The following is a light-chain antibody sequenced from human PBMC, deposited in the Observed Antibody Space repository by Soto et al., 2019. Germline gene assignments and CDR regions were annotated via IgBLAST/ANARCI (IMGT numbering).Light chain of an antibody. J-gene: IGKJ1*01. CDR2: DVS. CDR3: QQYGISPT. Sequence: DIVLTQSPGTLSLSPGERATLSCRSSQSVSRNYLAWYQQKPDQAPRLVIYDVSGRATSNPDRFRGSGSGTDFTLTISRLEPEDSEVYYGQQYGISPTFGQGTKVEIK. V-gene: IGKV3-20*01. CDR1: QSVSRNY.